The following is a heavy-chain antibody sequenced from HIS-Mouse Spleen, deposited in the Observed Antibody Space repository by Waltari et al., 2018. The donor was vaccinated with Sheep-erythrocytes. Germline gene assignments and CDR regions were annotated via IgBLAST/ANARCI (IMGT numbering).Heavy chain of an antibody. Sequence: QLQLQESGPGLVKPSETLSLTCTVSGGSISSSSYYWGWLRQPPGKGLEWIGSSYYSGSTYYNPALKSRVTISVDTSKNQCSLKLSSVTAADTAVYYCARDEGTYYDFWSGYPPSYYFDYWGQGTLVTVSS. D-gene: IGHD3-3*01. CDR1: GGSISSSSYY. CDR2: SYYSGST. J-gene: IGHJ4*02. CDR3: ARDEGTYYDFWSGYPPSYYFDY. V-gene: IGHV4-39*07.